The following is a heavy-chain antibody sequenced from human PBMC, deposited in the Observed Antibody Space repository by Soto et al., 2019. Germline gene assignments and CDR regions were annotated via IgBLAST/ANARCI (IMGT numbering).Heavy chain of an antibody. CDR1: GYSFTSYW. V-gene: IGHV5-51*01. CDR2: IYPGDSDT. D-gene: IGHD5-12*01. J-gene: IGHJ6*02. Sequence: PGESLKISCKGSGYSFTSYWIGWVRQMPGKGLEWMGIIYPGDSDTRYSPSFQGQVTISADKSISTAYLQWSSLEASDTAMYYCARQGYSGYDPPYYGMDVWGQGTTVTVSS. CDR3: ARQGYSGYDPPYYGMDV.